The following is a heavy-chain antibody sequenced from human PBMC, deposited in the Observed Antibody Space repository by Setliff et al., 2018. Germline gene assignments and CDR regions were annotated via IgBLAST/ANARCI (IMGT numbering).Heavy chain of an antibody. CDR1: GYTFTSYG. D-gene: IGHD3-22*01. V-gene: IGHV1-18*01. CDR3: ARGVSEYYYDSSGNYYMDV. Sequence: GASVKVSCKASGYTFTSYGISWVRQAPGQGLEWMGWISAYNGNTNYAQKLQGRVTMTTDTSTSTAYMELRSLRSDDTAVYYCARGVSEYYYDSSGNYYMDVWGKGTTVTVSS. J-gene: IGHJ6*03. CDR2: ISAYNGNT.